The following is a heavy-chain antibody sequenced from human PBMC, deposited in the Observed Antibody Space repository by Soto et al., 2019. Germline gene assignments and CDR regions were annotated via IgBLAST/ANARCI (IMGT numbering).Heavy chain of an antibody. CDR2: IYYSGST. D-gene: IGHD2-15*01. J-gene: IGHJ6*02. CDR3: ARDRFRNGGYCSGGSCYPAYGMDV. CDR1: GGSISSGDYY. V-gene: IGHV4-30-4*01. Sequence: SETLSLTCTVSGGSISSGDYYWSWIRQPPGKGLEWIGYIYYSGSTYYNPSLKSRVTISVDTSKNQFSLKLSSVTAADTAVYYCARDRFRNGGYCSGGSCYPAYGMDVWGQGTTVTV.